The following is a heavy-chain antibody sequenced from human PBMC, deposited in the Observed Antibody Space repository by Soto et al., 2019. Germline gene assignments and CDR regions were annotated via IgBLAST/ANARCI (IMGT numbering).Heavy chain of an antibody. CDR1: RFTFSSCT. CDR2: ISPSTSHI. V-gene: IGHV3-21*01. J-gene: IGHJ6*02. Sequence: EVHLVESGGGLVKPGGSLRLSCAVGRFTFSSCTVKWVRQAPGKGLEWVSSISPSTSHIYYADSVKGRFTISRDNAKNSLFLQMNSLRAEDTAVYYCSGCSGGACHQNYGMDVWGQGTTVTVS. D-gene: IGHD2-15*01. CDR3: SGCSGGACHQNYGMDV.